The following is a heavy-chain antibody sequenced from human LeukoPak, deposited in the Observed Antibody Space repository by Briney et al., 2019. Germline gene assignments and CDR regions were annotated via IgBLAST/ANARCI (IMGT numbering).Heavy chain of an antibody. CDR3: ARGRFLEWPGDYYYYMDV. CDR1: GGSISSGGYY. V-gene: IGHV4-31*03. J-gene: IGHJ6*03. Sequence: PSETLSLTCTVSGGSISSGGYYWSWIRQHPGKGLEWIGYIYYSGSTYYNPSLKSRVTISVDTSKNQFSLKLSSVTAADTAVYYCARGRFLEWPGDYYYYMDVWGKGTTVAVSS. D-gene: IGHD3-3*01. CDR2: IYYSGST.